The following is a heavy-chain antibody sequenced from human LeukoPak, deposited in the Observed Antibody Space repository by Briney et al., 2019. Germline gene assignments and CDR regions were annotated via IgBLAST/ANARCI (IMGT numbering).Heavy chain of an antibody. V-gene: IGHV3-21*01. J-gene: IGHJ4*02. CDR2: ISSSSSYI. CDR1: GFTFSSYS. CDR3: ARAALEWLSLDY. D-gene: IGHD3-3*01. Sequence: GGSLRLSCAASGFTFSSYSMNWVRQAPGKGLEWVSSISSSSSYIYYADSVKGRFTISRDNAKNSLYLQMNSLSAEDTAVYYCARAALEWLSLDYWGQGTLVTVSS.